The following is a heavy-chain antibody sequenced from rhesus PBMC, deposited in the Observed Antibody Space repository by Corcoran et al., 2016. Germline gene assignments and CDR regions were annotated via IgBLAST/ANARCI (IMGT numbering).Heavy chain of an antibody. V-gene: IGHV4-127*01. Sequence: QVQLQESGPGLVKPSETLSLTCAVPGYSNSSAYGWSWIRQSPGKGLGWIGCIGGSSGSSNYNPSLKSRVTISKDTSKNQFSLKLNSVTAADTAVYYCARGDGNYWYFDVWGPGTPITFSS. J-gene: IGHJ2*01. D-gene: IGHD4-35*01. CDR3: ARGDGNYWYFDV. CDR2: IGGSSGSS. CDR1: GYSNSSAYG.